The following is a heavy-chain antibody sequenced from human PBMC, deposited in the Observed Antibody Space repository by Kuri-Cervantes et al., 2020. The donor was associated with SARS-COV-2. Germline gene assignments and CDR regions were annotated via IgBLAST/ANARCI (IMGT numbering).Heavy chain of an antibody. CDR2: IYWDDDK. CDR1: GFSLSTSGVG. Sequence: SGPTLVKPTQTLTLTCTFSGFSLSTSGVGVGWIRQPPGKALEWLALIYWDDDKRYGPSLKSRLTITKDTSKNQVVLTMTNMDPVDTATYYCARTTMIVAFDIWGQGTMVTVSS. D-gene: IGHD3-22*01. V-gene: IGHV2-5*05. J-gene: IGHJ3*02. CDR3: ARTTMIVAFDI.